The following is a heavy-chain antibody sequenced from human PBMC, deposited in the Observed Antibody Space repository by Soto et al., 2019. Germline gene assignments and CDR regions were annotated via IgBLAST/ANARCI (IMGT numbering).Heavy chain of an antibody. D-gene: IGHD3-22*01. Sequence: QVQLVESGGGVVQPGTSLRLSCAASGFTFSTYGIHWVRQAPGKGLEWVALISSDGGSQYYGDSVKGRFIISRDNSHNTVSLQMNSLRADDTAVYFCAKEQLAMTVVVAEYFDSWGQGTLVTVSS. V-gene: IGHV3-30*18. CDR1: GFTFSTYG. J-gene: IGHJ4*02. CDR3: AKEQLAMTVVVAEYFDS. CDR2: ISSDGGSQ.